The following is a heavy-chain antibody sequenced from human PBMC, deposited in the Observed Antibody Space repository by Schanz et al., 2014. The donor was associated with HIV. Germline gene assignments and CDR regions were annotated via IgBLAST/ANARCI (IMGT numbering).Heavy chain of an antibody. D-gene: IGHD5-12*01. Sequence: QVQLVLSGAEVKRPGASVKVSCKASGYTFTSYGITWVRQAPGQGLEWMGWISTYNGNTIYAQKFQGRVTMTTDTSTSTAYMELRSLRSDDTAVYYCARKMSISNQWLRALYSNYGMDVWGQGTTVTVSS. CDR1: GYTFTSYG. J-gene: IGHJ6*02. CDR2: ISTYNGNT. CDR3: ARKMSISNQWLRALYSNYGMDV. V-gene: IGHV1-18*01.